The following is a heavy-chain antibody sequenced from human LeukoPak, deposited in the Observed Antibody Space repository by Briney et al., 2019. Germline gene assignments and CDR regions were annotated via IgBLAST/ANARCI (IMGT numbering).Heavy chain of an antibody. CDR1: GYTFTNYY. J-gene: IGHJ1*01. V-gene: IGHV1-46*01. CDR2: INPSGGST. CDR3: ARDESISILWW. D-gene: IGHD2-21*01. Sequence: GASVKVSCKASGYTFTNYYMHWVRQAPGQGLEWMGIINPSGGSTNYAQEFQGRVTMTRDTSTSTVYMELSSLRFEDTAVYYCARDESISILWWWGQGTLVTVSS.